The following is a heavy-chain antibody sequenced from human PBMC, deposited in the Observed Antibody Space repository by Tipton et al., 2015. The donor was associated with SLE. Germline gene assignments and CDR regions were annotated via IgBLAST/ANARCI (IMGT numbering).Heavy chain of an antibody. CDR3: ASFDPDY. Sequence: QSGPEVKKTGSSVKVSCKTSGGTFNSFGISWVRQAPGQGLEWMGTIIPVISITTYAQKFQGRVTITTDESTSTAYMELSSLRSDDTAVYYCASFDPDYWGQGTLVTVSS. CDR2: IIPVISIT. CDR1: GGTFNSFG. V-gene: IGHV1-69*04. J-gene: IGHJ4*02.